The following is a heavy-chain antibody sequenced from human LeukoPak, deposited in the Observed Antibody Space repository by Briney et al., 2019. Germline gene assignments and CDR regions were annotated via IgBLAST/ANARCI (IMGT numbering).Heavy chain of an antibody. CDR3: ARDERDLWYYYDSSGSGGGDY. CDR1: GYSFTSYW. J-gene: IGHJ4*02. CDR2: IYPGDSDT. D-gene: IGHD3-22*01. V-gene: IGHV5-51*01. Sequence: GESLKISCKGSGYSFTSYWIGWVRQMPGKGLEWMGIIYPGDSDTRYSPSLQGQVTISADKSISTAYLQWSSLKASDTAMYYCARDERDLWYYYDSSGSGGGDYWGQGTLVTVSS.